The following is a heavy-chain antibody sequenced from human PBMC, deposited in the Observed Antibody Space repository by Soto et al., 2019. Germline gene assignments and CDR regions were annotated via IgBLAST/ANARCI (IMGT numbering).Heavy chain of an antibody. CDR2: ISYSGST. Sequence: PSETLSLTCTVSGGSISSYYWSWIRQPPGKGLEWIGYISYSGSTNYNPSLKSRVTISVDTSKNQFSLNLSSVTAADTAVYFCVRHRYCSGATCYHLDNWFDPWGQGTLVTVSS. J-gene: IGHJ5*02. CDR1: GGSISSYY. D-gene: IGHD2-15*01. V-gene: IGHV4-59*08. CDR3: VRHRYCSGATCYHLDNWFDP.